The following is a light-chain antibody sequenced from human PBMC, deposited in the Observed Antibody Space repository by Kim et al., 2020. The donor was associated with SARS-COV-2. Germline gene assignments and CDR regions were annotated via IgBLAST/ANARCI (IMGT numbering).Light chain of an antibody. CDR3: QSYDSNNRVV. J-gene: IGLJ2*01. CDR1: RGNLAGNC. V-gene: IGLV6-57*03. CDR2: DDD. Sequence: KTITMSGPRSRGNLAGNCVQWFQQRPGSAPTTVIYDDDERPAGVPDRFSGSIDRSPNSASLTISGLKPEDEADYYCQSYDSNNRVVFGGGTQLTVL.